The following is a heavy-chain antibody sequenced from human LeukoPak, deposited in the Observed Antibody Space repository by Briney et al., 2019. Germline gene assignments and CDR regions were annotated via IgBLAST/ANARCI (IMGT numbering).Heavy chain of an antibody. CDR1: GGTFSSYA. J-gene: IGHJ6*03. Sequence: SVKVSRKASGGTFSSYAISWVRQAPGQGLEWMGGIIPIFGTANYAQKFQGRVTITTDESTSTAYMELSSLRSEDTAVYYCATGDCSSTSCYRPRGYYYYMDVWGKGPRSPSP. CDR2: IIPIFGTA. D-gene: IGHD2-2*02. CDR3: ATGDCSSTSCYRPRGYYYYMDV. V-gene: IGHV1-69*05.